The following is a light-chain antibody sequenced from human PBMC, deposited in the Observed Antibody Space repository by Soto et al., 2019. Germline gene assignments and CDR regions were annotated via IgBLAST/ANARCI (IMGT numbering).Light chain of an antibody. CDR2: SNN. V-gene: IGLV1-44*01. Sequence: QSVLIQPPSASGTPGQRVTISCSGSSSNIGRNTVNWYQQLPGTAPKVLIYSNNQRPSGVPDRLSGSKSGTSASLAISGLQSEDGGDYYCAAWDDSLNAVVFGGGTKLTAL. CDR1: SSNIGRNT. CDR3: AAWDDSLNAVV. J-gene: IGLJ2*01.